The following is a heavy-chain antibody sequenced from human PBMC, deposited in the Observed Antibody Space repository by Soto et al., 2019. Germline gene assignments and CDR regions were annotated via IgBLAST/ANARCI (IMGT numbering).Heavy chain of an antibody. CDR2: LYAGGTT. D-gene: IGHD3-3*01. J-gene: IGHJ4*02. CDR1: GFTVSTNY. CDR3: ARGAIAIFGVVAFDY. Sequence: ESGGDLIQPGGSLRLSCAASGFTVSTNYMAWVRQAPGKGLEWVSVLYAGGTTYYTDSVQGRFTISRDNSKNTLYLQMNSLRAEDTAVYYCARGAIAIFGVVAFDYWGQGILVTVSS. V-gene: IGHV3-53*01.